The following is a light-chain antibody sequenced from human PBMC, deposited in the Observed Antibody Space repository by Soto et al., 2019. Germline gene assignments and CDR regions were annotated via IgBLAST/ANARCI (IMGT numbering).Light chain of an antibody. CDR1: SSNIGSNY. CDR3: AAWDDSLSGLV. CDR2: RDN. V-gene: IGLV1-47*01. Sequence: QSVLTQPPSASGTPGQRVTISCSGSSSNIGSNYVYWYQQLPGTAPKLLIYRDNQRPSGDPDRFSGSKSGPSASLAISGLRSEDEADYYCAAWDDSLSGLVFGGGTKLTVL. J-gene: IGLJ2*01.